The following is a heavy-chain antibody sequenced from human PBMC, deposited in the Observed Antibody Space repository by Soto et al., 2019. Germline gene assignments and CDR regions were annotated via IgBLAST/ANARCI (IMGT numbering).Heavy chain of an antibody. V-gene: IGHV3-23*01. CDR1: GFTFSSYA. CDR2: ISGSGGST. D-gene: IGHD3-3*01. CDR3: AKDYYDFWSGYPKAYFDY. Sequence: GGSLRLSCVVSGFTFSSYAMSWVRQAPGKGPEWVSAISGSGGSTYYADSVKGRFTISRDNSKNTLYLQMNSLRAEDTAVYYCAKDYYDFWSGYPKAYFDYWGQGTLVTVSS. J-gene: IGHJ4*02.